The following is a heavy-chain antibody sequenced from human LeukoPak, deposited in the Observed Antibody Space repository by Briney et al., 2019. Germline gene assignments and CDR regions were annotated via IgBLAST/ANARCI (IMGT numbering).Heavy chain of an antibody. V-gene: IGHV3-30*18. CDR2: ISYDGSNK. Sequence: GGSLRLSCAASGFTFSSYGTHWVRQAPGKGLEWVAVISYDGSNKYYADSVKGRFTISRDNSKNTLYLQMNSLRAEDTAVYYCAKDLNGGYGFDYWGKGTLVTVSS. CDR3: AKDLNGGYGFDY. D-gene: IGHD5-18*01. CDR1: GFTFSSYG. J-gene: IGHJ4*02.